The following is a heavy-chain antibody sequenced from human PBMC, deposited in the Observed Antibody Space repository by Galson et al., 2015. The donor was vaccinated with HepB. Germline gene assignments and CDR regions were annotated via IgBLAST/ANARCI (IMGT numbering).Heavy chain of an antibody. CDR2: IRSNANNSAT. D-gene: IGHD2-2*01. Sequence: SLRLSCAASGFTFSGSAIHWVRQAPGKGPEWVGRIRSNANNSATSYVPSLKGRITISRYDSKNMAYLHMKSMKTEDTAVYYCTRLGDFSGYGSRWGEGTRVTVSS. J-gene: IGHJ4*02. CDR3: TRLGDFSGYGSR. V-gene: IGHV3-73*01. CDR1: GFTFSGSA.